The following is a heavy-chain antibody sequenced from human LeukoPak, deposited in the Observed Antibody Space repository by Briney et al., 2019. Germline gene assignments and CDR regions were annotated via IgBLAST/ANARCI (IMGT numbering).Heavy chain of an antibody. CDR3: ASSTKRVFDY. CDR2: ISSSGSTI. V-gene: IGHV3-48*03. D-gene: IGHD2-2*01. CDR1: GFTFSSYE. Sequence: GGSLRLSCAASGFTFSSYEMNWVRQAPGKGLEWVSYISSSGSTIYYADSVKGRFTISRENAKNSLYLQMNSLRAEDTAVYYCASSTKRVFDYWGQGTLVTVSS. J-gene: IGHJ4*02.